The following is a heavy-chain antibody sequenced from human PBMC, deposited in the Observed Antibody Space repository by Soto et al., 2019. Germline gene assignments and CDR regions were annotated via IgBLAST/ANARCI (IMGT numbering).Heavy chain of an antibody. CDR2: IYISGST. CDR3: ARGGASSKWLDP. V-gene: IGHV4-4*07. CDR1: GGSINSYY. D-gene: IGHD3-10*01. Sequence: SETLCLTGTVSGGSINSYYWYWIRQPAGKGLEWIGRIYISGSTNYNPSLNSRVTMSVDTSKNQFSLHLNYVTAADTAVYYCARGGASSKWLDPWGQGTLVTVSS. J-gene: IGHJ5*02.